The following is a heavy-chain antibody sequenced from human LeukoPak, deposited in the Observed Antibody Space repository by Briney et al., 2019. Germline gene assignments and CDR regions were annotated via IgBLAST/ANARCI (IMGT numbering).Heavy chain of an antibody. J-gene: IGHJ5*02. D-gene: IGHD1-26*01. CDR2: ISGGSEST. Sequence: GGSLRLSCVASGFTFSIYAMTWVRQAPGKGLEWVSGISGGSESTYYADSVKGRFTISRDNSKNTLYMEMNNLRGADTAVYYCAKGWTAVGSWGQGTRVTVFS. CDR1: GFTFSIYA. CDR3: AKGWTAVGS. V-gene: IGHV3-23*01.